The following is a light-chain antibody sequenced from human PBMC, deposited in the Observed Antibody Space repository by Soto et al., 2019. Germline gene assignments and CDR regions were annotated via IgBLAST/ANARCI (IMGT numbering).Light chain of an antibody. J-gene: IGKJ1*01. CDR1: QSINSW. CDR3: QQYNSFST. V-gene: IGKV1-5*03. Sequence: DIQMTQSPPTLSASVGDRVTISCRASQSINSWLAWYQQKPGKAPKLLIYKASSLTTGMPSRFSGSGSGTEFTLTISSLQPDDFATYYCQQYNSFSTFGQGTKVDIK. CDR2: KAS.